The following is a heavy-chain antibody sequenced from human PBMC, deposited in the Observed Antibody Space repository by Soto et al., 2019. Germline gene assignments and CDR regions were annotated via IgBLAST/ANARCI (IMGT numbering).Heavy chain of an antibody. CDR3: AHRRPNYDYVLGSPAYYFDY. J-gene: IGHJ4*02. CDR2: IYWDDDK. V-gene: IGHV2-5*02. CDR1: GFSLSTSGVG. D-gene: IGHD3-16*01. Sequence: QITLKESGPTLVKPTQTLTLTCTFSGFSLSTSGVGVGWIRQPPGKALEWLALIYWDDDKRYSPSLKSRLTITKDTSKNQVVLTMTNMDPVDTATYYCAHRRPNYDYVLGSPAYYFDYWGQGTLVTVSS.